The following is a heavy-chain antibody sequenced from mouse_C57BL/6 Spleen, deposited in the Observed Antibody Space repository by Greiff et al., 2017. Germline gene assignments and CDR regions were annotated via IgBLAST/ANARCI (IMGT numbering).Heavy chain of an antibody. CDR3: ERRSYGSGHYWYFEV. V-gene: IGHV1-69*01. CDR2: IDPSDSYT. J-gene: IGHJ1*03. CDR1: GYTFTSYW. D-gene: IGHD1-1*01. Sequence: QVQLQQPGAELVMPGASVKLSCKASGYTFTSYWMHWVKQRPGQGLEWIGEIDPSDSYTNYTQKFKGKSTLTVDKSSSTAYMQLSSLTSEDSAVYYCERRSYGSGHYWYFEVWGTGTTVTVSS.